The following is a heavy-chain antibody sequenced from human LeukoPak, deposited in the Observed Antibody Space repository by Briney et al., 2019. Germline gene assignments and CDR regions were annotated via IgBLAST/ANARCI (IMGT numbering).Heavy chain of an antibody. D-gene: IGHD3-3*01. Sequence: SETLSLTCTVSGGSISGHYWSWIRQTLGKGLEWIGHVYYSASTNYNPSLKSRVTISVDTSKNQFYLKLSSVTAADTAVYYCARLRSRDFWSGYYGLTYFDYWGQGTLVTVSS. CDR3: ARLRSRDFWSGYYGLTYFDY. CDR2: VYYSAST. J-gene: IGHJ4*02. V-gene: IGHV4-59*08. CDR1: GGSISGHY.